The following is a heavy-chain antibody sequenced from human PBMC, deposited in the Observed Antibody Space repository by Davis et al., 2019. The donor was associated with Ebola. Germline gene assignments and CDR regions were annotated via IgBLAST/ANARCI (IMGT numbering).Heavy chain of an antibody. Sequence: ASVKVSCKASGYTFTSYDINWVRQATGQGLEWMGWMNPNSGNTGYAQKLQGRVTMTTDTSTSTAYMELRSLRSDDTAVYYCARDRRVSTTRRAFDIWGQGTMVTVSS. CDR3: ARDRRVSTTRRAFDI. J-gene: IGHJ3*02. D-gene: IGHD6-13*01. CDR1: GYTFTSYD. V-gene: IGHV1-8*02. CDR2: MNPNSGNT.